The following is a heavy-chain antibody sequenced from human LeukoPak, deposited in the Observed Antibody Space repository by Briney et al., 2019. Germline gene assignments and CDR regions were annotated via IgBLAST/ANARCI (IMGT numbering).Heavy chain of an antibody. D-gene: IGHD3-10*01. V-gene: IGHV1-46*01. Sequence: ASVKVSCKASGYTFTSYYMHWVRQAPGQGLEWMGIINPSGGSTSYAQKFQGRVTMTRDTSTSTVYMELSSLRSEDTAVYYCARPSTSTYYYGSGSYSFDYWGQGTLVTVSS. CDR2: INPSGGST. CDR3: ARPSTSTYYYGSGSYSFDY. CDR1: GYTFTSYY. J-gene: IGHJ4*02.